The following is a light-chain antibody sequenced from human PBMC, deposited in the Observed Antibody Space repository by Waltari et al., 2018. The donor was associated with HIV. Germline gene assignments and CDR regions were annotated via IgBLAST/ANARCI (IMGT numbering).Light chain of an antibody. Sequence: DIQMTQSPSSLSASVGDRVTITCRASQTISSYLNWYQQKPGKAPELLIYDASNLQSGVPSRFSGSGSGTDFTLTISSLHPEDFATYYCQQSYSTPYTFGQGTKLEIK. CDR2: DAS. CDR1: QTISSY. V-gene: IGKV1-39*01. CDR3: QQSYSTPYT. J-gene: IGKJ2*01.